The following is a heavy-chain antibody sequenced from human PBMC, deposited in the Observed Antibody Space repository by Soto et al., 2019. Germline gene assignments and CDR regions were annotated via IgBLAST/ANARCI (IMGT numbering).Heavy chain of an antibody. CDR2: IWYDGRKE. CDR1: GFTFSTYG. D-gene: IGHD5-12*01. V-gene: IGHV3-33*01. J-gene: IGHJ4*02. CDR3: ARDRWIVSTITSFDY. Sequence: GGSLRLSCSASGFTFSTYGMHWVRQAPGKGLEWVALIWYDGRKEDYADSVKGRFTISRDNSKNTLYLQMNSLRAEDTAVYYCARDRWIVSTITSFDYWGQGTPVTVSS.